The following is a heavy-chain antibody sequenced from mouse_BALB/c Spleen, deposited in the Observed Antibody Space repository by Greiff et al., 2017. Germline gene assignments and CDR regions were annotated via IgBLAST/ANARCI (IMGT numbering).Heavy chain of an antibody. Sequence: EVNVVESGGGLVQPGGSLKLSCAASGFTFSSYSMSWVRQTPEKRLEWVAYISNGGGSTYYPDTVKGRFTISRDNAKNTLYLQMSSLKSEDTAMYYGARCYYDYAMDDWGQGTSVTVSS. J-gene: IGHJ4*01. V-gene: IGHV5-12-2*01. CDR2: ISNGGGST. D-gene: IGHD1-1*01. CDR1: GFTFSSYS. CDR3: ARCYYDYAMDD.